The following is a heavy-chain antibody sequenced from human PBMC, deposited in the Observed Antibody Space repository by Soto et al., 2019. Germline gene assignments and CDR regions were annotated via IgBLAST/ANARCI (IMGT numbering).Heavy chain of an antibody. J-gene: IGHJ6*02. D-gene: IGHD2-2*01. V-gene: IGHV1-69*08. Sequence: QVQLVQSGAEVKKPGSSVKVSCKASGGTFSRYSITWVRQAPGHGLEWIGRIIPIFGIASYAQKFQGRVTLTAYEATSTASTELSRLRSDDTAVYYCAREDRDRETGLVPAAIDGLDVWGQGTTVTVSS. CDR3: AREDRDRETGLVPAAIDGLDV. CDR2: IIPIFGIA. CDR1: GGTFSRYS.